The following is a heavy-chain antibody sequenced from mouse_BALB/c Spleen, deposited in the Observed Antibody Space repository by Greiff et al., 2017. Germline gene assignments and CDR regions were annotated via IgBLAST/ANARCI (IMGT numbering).Heavy chain of an antibody. CDR2: IHPSDSET. D-gene: IGHD2-3*01. J-gene: IGHJ3*01. Sequence: QVHVKQSGAELVRPGASVKLSCKASGYSFTSYWMNWVKQRPGQGLEWIGMIHPSDSETRLNQKFKDKATLTVDKSSSTAYMQLSSPTSEDSAVYYCARGYYEGVWFAYWGQGTLVTVSA. CDR3: ARGYYEGVWFAY. V-gene: IGHV1-74*01. CDR1: GYSFTSYW.